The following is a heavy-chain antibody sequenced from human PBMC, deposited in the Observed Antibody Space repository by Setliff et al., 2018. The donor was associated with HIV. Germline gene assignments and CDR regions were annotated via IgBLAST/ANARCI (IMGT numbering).Heavy chain of an antibody. CDR3: ARQPTDTSGYNNWFDS. J-gene: IGHJ5*01. Sequence: GESLKISCKGFGYSFTNYWIGWVRQMPGKGLEWMGIIYPADSHTSYRPSFQGHVTISADRSISTAYLQWSSLKASDTAIYYCARQPTDTSGYNNWFDSWGQGTLVTVSS. D-gene: IGHD3-3*01. CDR1: GYSFTNYW. V-gene: IGHV5-51*01. CDR2: IYPADSHT.